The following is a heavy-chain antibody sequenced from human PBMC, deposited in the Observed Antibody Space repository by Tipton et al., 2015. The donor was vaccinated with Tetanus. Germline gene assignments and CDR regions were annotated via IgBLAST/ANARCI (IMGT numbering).Heavy chain of an antibody. CDR1: GYNFTIYW. CDR2: INPTDYQT. Sequence: QLVQSGAEVKKPGESLKISCKPSGYNFTIYWIGWVRQMPGKGLEWMGVINPTDYQTSYNPSFEGQVTISADGSINTAYLQWSSLQTSDTAMYFCARRRSAILSGSYHWYFDIWGRGTLVTVSS. J-gene: IGHJ2*01. D-gene: IGHD3-9*01. V-gene: IGHV5-51*01. CDR3: ARRRSAILSGSYHWYFDI.